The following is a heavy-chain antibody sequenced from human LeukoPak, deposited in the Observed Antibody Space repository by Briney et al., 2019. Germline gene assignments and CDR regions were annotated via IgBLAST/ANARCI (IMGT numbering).Heavy chain of an antibody. CDR3: ASRHYDFGYY. V-gene: IGHV3-30*02. CDR1: GFTFSSYG. J-gene: IGHJ4*02. CDR2: IWYDGNNK. Sequence: GGSLRLSCAASGFTFSSYGMHWVRQAPGKGLEWVALIWYDGNNKYYADSVKGRFTISRDNSKNTLYLQMNSLRAEDTAIYYCASRHYDFGYYWGQGTLVTVSS. D-gene: IGHD4-17*01.